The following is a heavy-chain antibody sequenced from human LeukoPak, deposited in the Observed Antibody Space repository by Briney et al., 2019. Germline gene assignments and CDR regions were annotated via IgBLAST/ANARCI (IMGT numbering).Heavy chain of an antibody. CDR1: GFTFSSYA. J-gene: IGHJ4*02. V-gene: IGHV3-23*01. D-gene: IGHD6-19*01. CDR3: AKARAWLPDFDY. Sequence: TGGSLRLSCATSGFTFSSYAMSWVRQAPGKGLEWVSAISGSGGSTYYADSVKGRFTISRDNSKNTLYLQMNSLGAEDTALYYCAKARAWLPDFDYWGQGTLVTVSS. CDR2: ISGSGGST.